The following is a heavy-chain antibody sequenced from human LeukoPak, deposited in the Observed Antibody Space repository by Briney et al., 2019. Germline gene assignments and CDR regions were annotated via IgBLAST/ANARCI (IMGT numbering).Heavy chain of an antibody. CDR1: GFTFSSYA. J-gene: IGHJ5*02. V-gene: IGHV3-23*01. Sequence: GGSLRLSCAASGFTFSSYAMSWVRQAPGKGLEWVSAISGSGGSTYYADSVKGRFAISRDNSKNTLYLQMNSLRAEDTAVYYCASRATVTTDRFWFDPWGQGTLVTVSS. CDR2: ISGSGGST. D-gene: IGHD4-11*01. CDR3: ASRATVTTDRFWFDP.